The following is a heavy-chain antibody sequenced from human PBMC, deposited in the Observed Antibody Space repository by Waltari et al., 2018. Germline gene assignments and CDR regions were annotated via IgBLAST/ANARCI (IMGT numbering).Heavy chain of an antibody. D-gene: IGHD6-19*01. CDR1: GFKFSAYA. CDR3: AREGAEQWVVEDYGMDV. V-gene: IGHV3-21*02. Sequence: EVQLVESGGGLVKPGGSLRLSCVASGFKFSAYALNWVRQAPGKGRGCVSSIVSSSSFMDYAASVRGRFTVSRDNAKNTLYLQMDTLRAEDTAVYYCAREGAEQWVVEDYGMDVWGQGTTVTVSS. CDR2: IVSSSSFM. J-gene: IGHJ6*02.